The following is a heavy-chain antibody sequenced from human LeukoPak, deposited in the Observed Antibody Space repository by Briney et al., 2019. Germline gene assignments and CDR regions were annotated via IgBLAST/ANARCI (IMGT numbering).Heavy chain of an antibody. D-gene: IGHD3-22*01. CDR2: ISHSGST. J-gene: IGHJ4*02. Sequence: SETLSLTCAVYGGSFSGYYWSWIRQPPGKGLEWIGEISHSGSTNYNPSLKSRVTISVDTYKNKFSLKLSSVTAADTAVYYCARARGSSGVQTETLVSSYFDYWGPGTLVTVSS. CDR1: GGSFSGYY. CDR3: ARARGSSGVQTETLVSSYFDY. V-gene: IGHV4-34*01.